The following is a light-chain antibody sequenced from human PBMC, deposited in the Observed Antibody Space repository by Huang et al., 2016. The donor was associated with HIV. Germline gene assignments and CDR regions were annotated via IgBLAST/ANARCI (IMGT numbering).Light chain of an antibody. V-gene: IGKV4-1*01. CDR3: QQYYSTLLT. CDR2: WAS. Sequence: DIVMTQSPDSLAVSLGERATINCKSSQSVLYSSSNKNYLAWYQQKPGQPPKLRIYWASTRESGVPDRFSGSGSGTDFTLTISSLQAEDVAVYYCQQYYSTLLTFGGGTRVEIK. J-gene: IGKJ4*01. CDR1: QSVLYSSSNKNY.